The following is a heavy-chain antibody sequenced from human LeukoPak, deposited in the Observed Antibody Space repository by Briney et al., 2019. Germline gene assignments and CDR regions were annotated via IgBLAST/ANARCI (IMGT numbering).Heavy chain of an antibody. V-gene: IGHV4-59*11. J-gene: IGHJ3*02. D-gene: IGHD4-17*01. CDR2: ISYIGST. Sequence: SETLSLTCAVSADSFSSHYWTWIRQPPGKGLEWIGYISYIGSTNYNPSLKSRVTISIDTSKNQLSLKLTSVIAADTAVYYCTRDLVTVTKGFDIWGQGTMVSVSS. CDR3: TRDLVTVTKGFDI. CDR1: ADSFSSHY.